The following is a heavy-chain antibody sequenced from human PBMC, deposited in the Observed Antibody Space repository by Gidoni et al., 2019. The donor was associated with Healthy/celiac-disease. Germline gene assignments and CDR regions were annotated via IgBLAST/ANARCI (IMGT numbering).Heavy chain of an antibody. CDR2: ILSSSSYI. CDR1: GFTFSSYS. Sequence: EVQLVESGGGLVKPGGALRLSCAASGFTFSSYSMNWVSQATGKGLEWVSSILSSSSYIFYADSVKGRFTISRDNAKHSLYWQMNSLRAEDTAVYYCARDEVYYGSGSEDFYYYYGMDVWGQGTTVTVSS. D-gene: IGHD3-10*01. V-gene: IGHV3-21*06. CDR3: ARDEVYYGSGSEDFYYYYGMDV. J-gene: IGHJ6*02.